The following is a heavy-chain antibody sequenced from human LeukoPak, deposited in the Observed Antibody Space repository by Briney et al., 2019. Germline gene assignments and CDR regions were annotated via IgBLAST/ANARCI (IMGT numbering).Heavy chain of an antibody. V-gene: IGHV4-59*01. Sequence: PSETLSLTCAVYGGSFSGYYWSWIRQPPGKGLEWIGYIYYSGSTNYNPSLKSRVTISVDTSKNQFSLKLSSVTAADTAVYYCARAIYCSGGSCPDFDYWGQGTLVTVSS. CDR1: GGSFSGYY. D-gene: IGHD2-15*01. CDR2: IYYSGST. J-gene: IGHJ4*02. CDR3: ARAIYCSGGSCPDFDY.